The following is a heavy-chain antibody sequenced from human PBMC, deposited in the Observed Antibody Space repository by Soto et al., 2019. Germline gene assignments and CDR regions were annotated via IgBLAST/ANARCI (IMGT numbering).Heavy chain of an antibody. CDR3: AKAAYYDFWSGYV. CDR1: GGSFSGYY. V-gene: IGHV4-34*01. Sequence: SETLSLTCAVYGGSFSGYYWSWIRQPPGKGLEWIGEINHSGSTNYNPSLKSRVTISVDNSKNTLYLQMNSLRAEDTAVYYCAKAAYYDFWSGYVWGQGTLVTVSS. CDR2: INHSGST. J-gene: IGHJ4*02. D-gene: IGHD3-3*01.